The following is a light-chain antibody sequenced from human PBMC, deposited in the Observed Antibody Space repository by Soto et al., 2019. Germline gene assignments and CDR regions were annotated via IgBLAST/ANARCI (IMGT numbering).Light chain of an antibody. Sequence: QAVVTQPPSVSEAPRQRVTISCSGSSSNIGNNAVNWYQQLPGKAPKLLIYYDDLLPSGVSDRFSGSKSGTSASLAISWLQSEDEADYYCAAWDDSLNGPVFGGGTKLTVL. V-gene: IGLV1-36*01. J-gene: IGLJ2*01. CDR2: YDD. CDR1: SSNIGNNA. CDR3: AAWDDSLNGPV.